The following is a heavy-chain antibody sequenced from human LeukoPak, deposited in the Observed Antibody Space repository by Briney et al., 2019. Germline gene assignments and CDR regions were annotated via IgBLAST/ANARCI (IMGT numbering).Heavy chain of an antibody. V-gene: IGHV3-74*01. CDR2: IDYAGSST. J-gene: IGHJ2*01. CDR1: GFSFSSSW. D-gene: IGHD3-10*01. CDR3: ARVPGTRYFDL. Sequence: PGGSLRLSCAAPGFSFSSSWMHWVRQAPGKGLVWVSRIDYAGSSTTYADSVKGRFTISRDNAKNKLYLQMNSLRAEDTAVYYCARVPGTRYFDLWGRGTLVTVSS.